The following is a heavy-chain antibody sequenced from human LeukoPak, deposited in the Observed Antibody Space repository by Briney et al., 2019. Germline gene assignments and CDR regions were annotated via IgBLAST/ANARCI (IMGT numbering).Heavy chain of an antibody. CDR2: IYYSGST. V-gene: IGHV4-59*11. J-gene: IGHJ3*02. CDR3: ARARYTNSWYAVDI. Sequence: SETLSLTCAVSGGSISSHHWSWIRQPPGRGLEWIGYIYYSGSTNYNPSLKSRVTISVDTSKNQFSLKLSSVTAADTAVYYCARARYTNSWYAVDIWGQGTMVTVSS. D-gene: IGHD6-13*01. CDR1: GGSISSHH.